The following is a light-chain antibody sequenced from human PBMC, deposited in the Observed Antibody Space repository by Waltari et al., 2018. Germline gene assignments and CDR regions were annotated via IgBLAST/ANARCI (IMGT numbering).Light chain of an antibody. CDR1: QSIGTW. CDR2: DAP. CDR3: QHYNSYPYA. Sequence: DIQMTQSPSTLSASVGDRVSITCRASQSIGTWVAWFQQKPGKPPKLMIYDAPNLQSGVPPRFSGSGSGTEFSLTVSSLQPDDFATYYCQHYNSYPYAFGQGTKLEIK. J-gene: IGKJ2*01. V-gene: IGKV1-5*01.